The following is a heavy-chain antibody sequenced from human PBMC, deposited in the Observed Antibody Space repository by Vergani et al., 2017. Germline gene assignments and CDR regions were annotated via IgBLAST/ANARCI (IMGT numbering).Heavy chain of an antibody. V-gene: IGHV4-39*01. CDR2: IYNSGNG. CDR3: ASGKYYSDSTSHFRGRYFDV. CDR1: GDSIISSSYY. Sequence: QMQLQESGPGLVKASETLSLTCTVSGDSIISSSYYWGWIRQPPGKGLEWIGSIYNSGNGDSSSSLKIRVTISADTSRNQFSLRLTSVTAADTAVYYCASGKYYSDSTSHFRGRYFDVWGGGTLVTVPS. D-gene: IGHD3-16*01. J-gene: IGHJ2*01.